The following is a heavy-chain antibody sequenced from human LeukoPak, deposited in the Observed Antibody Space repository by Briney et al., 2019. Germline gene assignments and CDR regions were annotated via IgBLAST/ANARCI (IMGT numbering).Heavy chain of an antibody. Sequence: GGSLRLSCAASGFTFSNYWMSWVRQVPGRGLEWVSTISSRGDSTYVADSVKGRFTISRDNSKNSLYLQMNTVRAEDTAVYYCVKGPRPDITVAHTVENWGQGTLVTVSS. V-gene: IGHV3-23*01. CDR3: VKGPRPDITVAHTVEN. CDR2: ISSRGDST. D-gene: IGHD6-19*01. CDR1: GFTFSNYW. J-gene: IGHJ4*02.